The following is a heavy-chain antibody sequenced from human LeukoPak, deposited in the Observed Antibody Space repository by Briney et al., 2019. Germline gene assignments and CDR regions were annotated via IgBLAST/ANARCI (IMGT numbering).Heavy chain of an antibody. V-gene: IGHV3-74*01. Sequence: GGSLRLSCAASGFTFINHWMHWVRQGPGKGLVWVSRINSDGSSTIYADSVKGRFTISRDNSKNTLYLQMNSLRAEDTAVYYCAKATRGYYYDSSGYFPYYFDYWGQGTLVTVSS. CDR3: AKATRGYYYDSSGYFPYYFDY. CDR1: GFTFINHW. J-gene: IGHJ4*02. D-gene: IGHD3-22*01. CDR2: INSDGSST.